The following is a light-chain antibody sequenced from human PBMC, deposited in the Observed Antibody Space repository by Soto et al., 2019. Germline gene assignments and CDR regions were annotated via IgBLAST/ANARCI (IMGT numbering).Light chain of an antibody. CDR1: QNIKNY. V-gene: IGKV1-33*01. CDR3: QQYDNMIT. Sequence: DIQMTQSPSWLSASVGDRFTITCQASQNIKNYLNWYKQKPGRAPKLLIYDASNLETGVPSRLSGSGSGTDFTFTISSMKPEDIATYYCQQYDNMITFGHGTRLEIK. J-gene: IGKJ5*01. CDR2: DAS.